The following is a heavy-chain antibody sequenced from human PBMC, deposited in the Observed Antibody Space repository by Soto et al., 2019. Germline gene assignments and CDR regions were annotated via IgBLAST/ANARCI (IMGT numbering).Heavy chain of an antibody. Sequence: GSLRLSCTVSVFTFGNYALTWVRQAPGKAPEWVGLIRSKVFNRTTEYATSVKGRFTLTRDDSKNIASLQMNSLKTEDTAVYYCTRLANIAPYYFDYWGQGTLVTVPQ. CDR1: VFTFGNYA. D-gene: IGHD6-13*01. CDR3: TRLANIAPYYFDY. J-gene: IGHJ4*02. V-gene: IGHV3-49*04. CDR2: IRSKVFNRTT.